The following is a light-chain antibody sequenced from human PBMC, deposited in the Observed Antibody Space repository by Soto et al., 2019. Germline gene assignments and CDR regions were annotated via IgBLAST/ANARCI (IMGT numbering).Light chain of an antibody. Sequence: QSALTQPPSASGSPGQSVTISCTGTSSDVGGYNYVSWYQQHPGKAPKLMIYEVSKRPSGVPDRFSGSKSGNTASLTVSGLQAEDEADYSCISYAGSLVVFGGGTKLTVL. V-gene: IGLV2-8*01. CDR1: SSDVGGYNY. J-gene: IGLJ2*01. CDR3: ISYAGSLVV. CDR2: EVS.